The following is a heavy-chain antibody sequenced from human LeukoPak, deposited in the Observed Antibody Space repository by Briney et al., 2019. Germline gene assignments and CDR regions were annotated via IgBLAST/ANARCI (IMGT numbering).Heavy chain of an antibody. CDR1: GFTFSSYA. CDR2: ISYDGSNK. CDR3: ARGGMVGTSRFDY. V-gene: IGHV3-30-3*01. Sequence: GGSLRLSCAASGFTFSSYAMHWVRQAPGKGLEWVAVISYDGSNKYYADSVKGRFTISRDNSKNTLYLQMNSLRAEDTAVYYCARGGMVGTSRFDYWGQGTLVTVSS. D-gene: IGHD1-26*01. J-gene: IGHJ4*02.